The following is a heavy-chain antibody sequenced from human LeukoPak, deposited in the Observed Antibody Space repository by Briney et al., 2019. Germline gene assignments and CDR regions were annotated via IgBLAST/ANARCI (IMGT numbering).Heavy chain of an antibody. D-gene: IGHD5-18*01. V-gene: IGHV4-39*07. Sequence: SETLSLTCTVSGGSISSSSYYWGWIRQPPGKGLEWIGSIYYSGSTNYNPSLKSRVTISVDTSKNQFSLKLSSVTAADTAVYYCARVVDTAMGDRFDPWGQGTLVTVSS. J-gene: IGHJ5*02. CDR2: IYYSGST. CDR1: GGSISSSSYY. CDR3: ARVVDTAMGDRFDP.